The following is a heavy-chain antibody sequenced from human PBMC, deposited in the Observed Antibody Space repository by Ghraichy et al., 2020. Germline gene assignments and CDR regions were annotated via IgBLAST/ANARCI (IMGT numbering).Heavy chain of an antibody. D-gene: IGHD1-26*01. Sequence: GGSLRLSCAASGFTFSSYGMHWVRQAPGKGLEWVAVISYDGSNKYYADSVKGRFTISRDNSKNTLYLQMNSLRAEDTAVYYCAKDRDSGSYARFDYWGQGTLVTVSS. CDR1: GFTFSSYG. CDR3: AKDRDSGSYARFDY. J-gene: IGHJ4*02. CDR2: ISYDGSNK. V-gene: IGHV3-30*18.